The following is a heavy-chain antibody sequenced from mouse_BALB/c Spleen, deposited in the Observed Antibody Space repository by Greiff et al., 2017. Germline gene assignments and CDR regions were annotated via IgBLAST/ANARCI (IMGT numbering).Heavy chain of an antibody. Sequence: QVQLQQSGAELVRPGASVKLSCKASGYTFTSYWMQWVKQRPGKGLEWIGAIYPGDGDTRYTQKFKGKATLTADKSSSTAYMQLSSLASEDSAVYYCAGPEAMDYWGQGTSVTVSS. CDR1: GYTFTSYW. CDR2: IYPGDGDT. J-gene: IGHJ4*01. CDR3: AGPEAMDY. V-gene: IGHV1-87*01.